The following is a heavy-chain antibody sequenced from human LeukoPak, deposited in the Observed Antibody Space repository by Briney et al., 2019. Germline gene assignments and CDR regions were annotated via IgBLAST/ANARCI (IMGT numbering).Heavy chain of an antibody. CDR3: ARCGSGWLYKDY. CDR1: GGSISSYY. Sequence: SETLSLTCTVSGGSISSYYWSWIRQPAGKGLEWIGRIYTSGSTNYNPSLKSRVTMSVDTSTNKFSLKLNSVTAADTAVYYCARCGSGWLYKDYWGQGTLVTVSS. V-gene: IGHV4-4*07. D-gene: IGHD6-19*01. CDR2: IYTSGST. J-gene: IGHJ4*02.